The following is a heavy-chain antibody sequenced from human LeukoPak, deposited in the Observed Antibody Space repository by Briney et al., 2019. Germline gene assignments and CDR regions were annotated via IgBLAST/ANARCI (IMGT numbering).Heavy chain of an antibody. Sequence: ASVKVSCKASGGIFSNYAINWVRQTPGHGLEWMGGVIPIYGSPNYAQKFLGRVAITADESSSTAYMELSSLRSEDTAVYYCATSRVITAWFDYWGQGTLVTVSS. CDR3: ATSRVITAWFDY. CDR1: GGIFSNYA. D-gene: IGHD4-23*01. J-gene: IGHJ4*02. CDR2: VIPIYGSP. V-gene: IGHV1-69*01.